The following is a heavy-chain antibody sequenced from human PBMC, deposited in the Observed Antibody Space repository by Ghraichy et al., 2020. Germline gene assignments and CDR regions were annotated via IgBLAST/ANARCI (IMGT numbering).Heavy chain of an antibody. CDR3: ASVGRAVAGTIYYYYYYMDV. V-gene: IGHV4-39*01. J-gene: IGHJ6*03. Sequence: SETLSLTCTVSGGSISSSSYYWGWIRQPPGKGLEWIGSIYYSGSTYYNPSLKSRVTISVDTSKNQFSLKLSSVTAADTAVYYCASVGRAVAGTIYYYYYYMDVWGKGTTVTVSS. CDR2: IYYSGST. D-gene: IGHD6-19*01. CDR1: GGSISSSSYY.